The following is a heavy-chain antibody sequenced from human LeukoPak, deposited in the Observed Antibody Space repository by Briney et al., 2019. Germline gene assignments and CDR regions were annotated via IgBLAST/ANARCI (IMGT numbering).Heavy chain of an antibody. CDR1: GFTFSSYA. D-gene: IGHD6-19*01. J-gene: IGHJ5*01. V-gene: IGHV3-30-3*01. CDR2: ISYDGSNK. CDR3: ARDRAVAGLVGS. Sequence: GGSLRLSCAASGFTFSSYAMHWVRQAPGKGLEWVAVISYDGSNKYYADSVKGRFTISRDNSKNTLYLQMNSLRAEDTAVYYCARDRAVAGLVGSWGQGTLVTVSS.